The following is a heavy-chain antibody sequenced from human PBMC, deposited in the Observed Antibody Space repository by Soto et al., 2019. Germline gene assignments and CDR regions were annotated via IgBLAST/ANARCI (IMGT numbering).Heavy chain of an antibody. CDR2: IIPIFGTA. Sequence: SVKVSCKASGGTFSSYAISCVRQAPGQGLEWMGGIIPIFGTANYAQKFQGRVTITADESTSTAYMELSSLRSEDTAVYYCARGGAEYQLLWDYWGQGTLVTVSS. J-gene: IGHJ4*02. D-gene: IGHD2-2*01. CDR1: GGTFSSYA. CDR3: ARGGAEYQLLWDY. V-gene: IGHV1-69*13.